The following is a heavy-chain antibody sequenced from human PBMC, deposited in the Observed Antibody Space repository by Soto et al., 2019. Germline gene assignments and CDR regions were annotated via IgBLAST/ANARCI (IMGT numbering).Heavy chain of an antibody. D-gene: IGHD2-15*01. CDR3: ARICGGSCFNYYYGMDV. J-gene: IGHJ6*02. Sequence: ASVKVSCKASGYTFTSYDINWVRQATGQGLEWMGWMNPNSGNTGYAQKFQGRVTMTRNTSISTAHMELSSLRSEDTAVYYCARICGGSCFNYYYGMDVWGQGTTVTVSS. V-gene: IGHV1-8*01. CDR2: MNPNSGNT. CDR1: GYTFTSYD.